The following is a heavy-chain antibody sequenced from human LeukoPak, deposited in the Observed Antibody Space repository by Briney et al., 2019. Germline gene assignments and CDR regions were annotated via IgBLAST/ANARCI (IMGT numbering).Heavy chain of an antibody. J-gene: IGHJ2*01. Sequence: SETLSLTCAVYGGSFSGYYWSWIRQPPGKGLEWIGYIYYSGSTNYNPSLKSRVTISVDTSKNQFSLKLSSVTAADTAVYYCARVYYSSSYDYWYFDLWGRGTLVTVSS. V-gene: IGHV4-59*01. CDR3: ARVYYSSSYDYWYFDL. CDR1: GGSFSGYY. D-gene: IGHD6-13*01. CDR2: IYYSGST.